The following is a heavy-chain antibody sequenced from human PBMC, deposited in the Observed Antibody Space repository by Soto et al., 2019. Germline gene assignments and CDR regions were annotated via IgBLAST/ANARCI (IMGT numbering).Heavy chain of an antibody. CDR3: ARDVYGDYAPFDY. J-gene: IGHJ4*02. D-gene: IGHD4-17*01. V-gene: IGHV3-23*01. Sequence: GGSLRLSCAASGFTFSSYAMSWVRQAPGKGPEWVSAISGSGGSTYYADSVKGRFTISRDNSKNTLYLQMNSLRAEDTAVYYCARDVYGDYAPFDYWGQGTLVTVSS. CDR1: GFTFSSYA. CDR2: ISGSGGST.